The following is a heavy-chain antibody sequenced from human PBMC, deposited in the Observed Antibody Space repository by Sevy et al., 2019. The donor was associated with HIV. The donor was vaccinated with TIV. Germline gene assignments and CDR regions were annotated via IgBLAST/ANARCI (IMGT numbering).Heavy chain of an antibody. CDR3: AREGGYTDQGMDL. J-gene: IGHJ6*02. CDR2: ISSDSSRI. V-gene: IGHV3-48*01. CDR1: GFTLSNYG. D-gene: IGHD5-12*01. Sequence: GGSLRLSCAASGFTLSNYGMNWVRQAPGKGVEWVSYISSDSSRIYYADSVKGRLTISRDNAKNSLYVQMKRLRAEDTAVYYCAREGGYTDQGMDLWGQGSTVTVSS.